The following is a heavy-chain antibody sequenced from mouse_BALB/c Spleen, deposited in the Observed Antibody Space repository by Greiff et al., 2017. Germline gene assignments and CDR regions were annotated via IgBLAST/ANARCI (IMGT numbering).Heavy chain of an antibody. D-gene: IGHD2-4*01. CDR2: ISSGSSTI. V-gene: IGHV5-17*02. J-gene: IGHJ4*01. CDR3: ARRGSYDYDEGAYYAMDY. Sequence: EVKVVESGGGLVQPGGSRKLSCAASGFTFSSFGMHWVRQAPEKGLEWVAYISSGSSTIYYADTVKGRFTISRDNPKNTLFLQMTSLRSEDTAMYYCARRGSYDYDEGAYYAMDYWGQGTSVTVSS. CDR1: GFTFSSFG.